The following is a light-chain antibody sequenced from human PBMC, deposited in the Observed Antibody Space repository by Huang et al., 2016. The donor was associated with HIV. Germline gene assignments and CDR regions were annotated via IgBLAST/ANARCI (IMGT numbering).Light chain of an antibody. CDR2: AAS. CDR1: QRISSY. Sequence: DIQMTQSPSSLSASVGDRVTITCRASQRISSYINWYQQKPGKAPKLLIYAASSLQSGVPSRFSGSGSGTDFTLTISSLQPEDFATYYCQQSYSTPRTFGQGTRLEIK. J-gene: IGKJ5*01. V-gene: IGKV1-39*01. CDR3: QQSYSTPRT.